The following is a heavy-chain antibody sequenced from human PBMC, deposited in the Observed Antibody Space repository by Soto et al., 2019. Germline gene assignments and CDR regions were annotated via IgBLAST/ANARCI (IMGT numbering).Heavy chain of an antibody. CDR3: ARARLWFGEGYFVY. Sequence: QVQRVQSGAEVKKPGASVKVSCKASGYTFTSYAMHWVRQAPGQRLEWMGWINAGNGNTKYSQKFQGRVTITRDTVASTANMELSSMRSEDRAVYYCARARLWFGEGYFVYWGQGTLVTVSS. CDR2: INAGNGNT. J-gene: IGHJ4*02. V-gene: IGHV1-3*01. CDR1: GYTFTSYA. D-gene: IGHD3-10*01.